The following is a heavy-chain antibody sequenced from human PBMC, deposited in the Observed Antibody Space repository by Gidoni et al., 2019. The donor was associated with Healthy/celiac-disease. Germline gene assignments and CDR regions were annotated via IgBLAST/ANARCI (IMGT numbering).Heavy chain of an antibody. V-gene: IGHV4-61*01. CDR2: IYYSGST. D-gene: IGHD3-3*01. J-gene: IGHJ5*02. CDR1: GGPVSSGSYY. Sequence: QVQLQESGPGLVKPSENLSLTCTVSGGPVSSGSYYWSWIRQPPGKGLEWIGYIYYSGSTNYNPSLKSRVTISVDTSKNQFSLKLSSVTAADTAVYYCARGTLEWLFPRERWFDPWGQGTLVTVSS. CDR3: ARGTLEWLFPRERWFDP.